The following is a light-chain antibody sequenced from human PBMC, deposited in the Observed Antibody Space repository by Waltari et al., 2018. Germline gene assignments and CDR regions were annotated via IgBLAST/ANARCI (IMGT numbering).Light chain of an antibody. CDR1: SSHVVGYNY. J-gene: IGLJ1*01. CDR2: DVS. V-gene: IGLV2-11*01. CDR3: CSYAGSYTYV. Sequence: QSALTQPRSVSGSPGPSVPISCTGTSSHVVGYNYVSWYQPYPGKAPKLMIYDVSKRPSGVPDRFSGSKSGNTASLTISGLQAEDEADYYCCSYAGSYTYVFGTGTKVTVL.